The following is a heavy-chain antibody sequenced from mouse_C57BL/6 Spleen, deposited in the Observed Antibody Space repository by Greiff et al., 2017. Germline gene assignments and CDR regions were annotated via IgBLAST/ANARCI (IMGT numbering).Heavy chain of an antibody. Sequence: EVQLQQSGPELVKPGASVKISCKASGYSFPHYNKNWVKQSNGKSLEWIGLINPNYGTTSSNQKFKCKATLTVDQSSSKAYMQLNSVTYEDSAVYYCARGNYVDDWGQGTTLTVAS. CDR2: INPNYGTT. CDR1: GYSFPHYN. V-gene: IGHV1-39*01. CDR3: ARGNYVDD. J-gene: IGHJ2*01.